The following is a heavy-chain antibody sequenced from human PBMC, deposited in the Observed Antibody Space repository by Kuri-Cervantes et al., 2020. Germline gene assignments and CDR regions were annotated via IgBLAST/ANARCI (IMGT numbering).Heavy chain of an antibody. J-gene: IGHJ4*02. CDR1: GDTFTGYY. D-gene: IGHD1-26*01. CDR2: INPNSGGT. Sequence: ASVKVSCKASGDTFTGYYIHWVRQAPGQGLEWMGWINPNSGGTNFAQKFQGRVTMTRDTSISTAYMELSRLRSDDTAVYYCARDCGSYYFDYWGQGTLVTVSS. V-gene: IGHV1-2*02. CDR3: ARDCGSYYFDY.